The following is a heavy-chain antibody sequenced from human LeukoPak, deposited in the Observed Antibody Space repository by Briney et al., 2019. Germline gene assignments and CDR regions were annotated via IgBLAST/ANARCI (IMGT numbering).Heavy chain of an antibody. CDR3: ARDRTTMVRGTTSYYYYMDV. CDR1: GFTFSSYW. J-gene: IGHJ6*03. CDR2: IKQDGSEK. V-gene: IGHV3-7*01. Sequence: PGGSLRLSCAASGFTFSSYWMSWVRQAPGKGLEWVAHIKQDGSEKYYVDSVEGRFTISRDNAKNSLFLQMNSLRAEDTAVYYCARDRTTMVRGTTSYYYYMDVWGKGTTVTISS. D-gene: IGHD3-10*01.